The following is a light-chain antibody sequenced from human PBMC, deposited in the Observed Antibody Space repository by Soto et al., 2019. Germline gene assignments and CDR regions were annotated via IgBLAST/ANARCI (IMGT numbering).Light chain of an antibody. CDR1: NSNLGAGYD. Sequence: QLVLTQPPSVSGAPGQRVTISCTGNNSNLGAGYDVHWYQQLPGAAPKLVIFGNRNRPSGVPERFSGSKSGTSASLAITGLQAEDEADYYCSSFTTDSTLVFGTGTKLTVL. J-gene: IGLJ1*01. CDR3: SSFTTDSTLV. CDR2: GNR. V-gene: IGLV1-40*01.